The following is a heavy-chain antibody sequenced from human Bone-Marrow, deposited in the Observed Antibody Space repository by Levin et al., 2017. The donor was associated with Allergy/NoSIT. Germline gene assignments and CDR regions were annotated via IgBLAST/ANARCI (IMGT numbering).Heavy chain of an antibody. CDR1: GFTFSYYW. J-gene: IGHJ4*02. Sequence: AGGSLRLSCAASGFTFSYYWMHWVRQAPGKGLVWVSRISSDGTTTRYADSVKGRFTISRDNAKNTLYLQMNSLRAEDTAVYYCARDQAGIDYWGQGTLVTVSS. D-gene: IGHD6-13*01. CDR3: ARDQAGIDY. V-gene: IGHV3-74*01. CDR2: ISSDGTTT.